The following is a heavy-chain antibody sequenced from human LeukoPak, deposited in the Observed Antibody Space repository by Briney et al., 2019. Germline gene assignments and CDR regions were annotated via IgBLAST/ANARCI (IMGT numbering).Heavy chain of an antibody. D-gene: IGHD3-9*01. CDR2: INHSGST. CDR3: ARGPNYDILTGYYQGFDY. V-gene: IGHV4-34*01. Sequence: PSETLSLTRAVYGGSFSGYYWSWIRQPPGKGLEWIGEINHSGSTNYNPSLKSRVTMSVDTSKNQFSLKLSSVTAADTAVYYCARGPNYDILTGYYQGFDYWGQGTLVTVSS. CDR1: GGSFSGYY. J-gene: IGHJ4*02.